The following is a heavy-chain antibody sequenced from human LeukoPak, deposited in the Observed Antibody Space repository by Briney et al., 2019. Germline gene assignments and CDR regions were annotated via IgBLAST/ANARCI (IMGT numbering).Heavy chain of an antibody. J-gene: IGHJ6*04. V-gene: IGHV3-48*03. Sequence: GGALRLSCAASGFTFSSYETNWVRQAPGKGLEWVSYISSSGSTIYYADSVKGRFTISRDNAKNSLYLQMNSLRAEDTAVYYCAELGITMIGGVWGKGTTVTISS. CDR2: ISSSGSTI. D-gene: IGHD3-10*02. CDR3: AELGITMIGGV. CDR1: GFTFSSYE.